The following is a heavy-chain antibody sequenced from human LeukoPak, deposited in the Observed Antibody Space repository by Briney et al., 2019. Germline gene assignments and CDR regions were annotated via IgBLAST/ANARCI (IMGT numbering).Heavy chain of an antibody. CDR1: GFTFDDYA. D-gene: IGHD1-26*01. CDR2: ISCNSCSI. Sequence: GGSLRLSCAAAGFTFDDYAMHWARQAPGKGLESVSSISCNSCSIGYADSAKGRFTISRDNAENSLYLQMNSLRAEDMALYYCAKDRYSGSYRFSAFGIWGQGTMVTVSS. V-gene: IGHV3-9*03. CDR3: AKDRYSGSYRFSAFGI. J-gene: IGHJ3*02.